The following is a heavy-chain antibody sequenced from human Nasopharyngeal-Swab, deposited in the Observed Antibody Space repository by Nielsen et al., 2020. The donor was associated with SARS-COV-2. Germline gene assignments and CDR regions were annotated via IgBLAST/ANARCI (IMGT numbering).Heavy chain of an antibody. CDR2: IIPIFGTA. CDR3: ARLPSIAAAGRERYYYYMDV. V-gene: IGHV1-69*13. CDR1: GGTFSSYA. J-gene: IGHJ6*03. Sequence: SVKVSCKASGGTFSSYAISWVRQAPGQGLEWMGGIIPIFGTANYAQKFQGRVTITADESTSTAYMELSSLRSEDTAVYYCARLPSIAAAGRERYYYYMDVWGKGTTVTVSS. D-gene: IGHD6-13*01.